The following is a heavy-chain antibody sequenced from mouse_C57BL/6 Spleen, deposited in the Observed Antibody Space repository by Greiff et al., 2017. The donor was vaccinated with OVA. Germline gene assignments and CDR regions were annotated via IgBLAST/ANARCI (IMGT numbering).Heavy chain of an antibody. CDR2: IYPSDSET. D-gene: IGHD1-1*01. CDR1: GYTFTSYW. CDR3: ARRYYGSSDDY. J-gene: IGHJ2*01. Sequence: QVQLQQPGAELVRPGSSVKLSCKASGYTFTSYWMDWVKQRPGQGLEWIGNIYPSDSETHYNQKFKDKATLTVDKSSSTAYMQLSSLTSEDSAVYYCARRYYGSSDDYWGQGTTLTVSS. V-gene: IGHV1-61*01.